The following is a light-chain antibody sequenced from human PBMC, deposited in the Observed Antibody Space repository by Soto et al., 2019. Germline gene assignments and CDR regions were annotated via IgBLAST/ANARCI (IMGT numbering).Light chain of an antibody. V-gene: IGLV1-47*01. J-gene: IGLJ2*01. CDR1: SSNIGSNY. CDR2: RIN. CDR3: AAWDDSLSGRVV. Sequence: QAVVTQPPSASGTPGQRVTISCSGSSSNIGSNYVYWYQQFPGTAPKLLIYRINQRPSGVPDRFSASKSGTSASLAISGLRSEDEADYYCAAWDDSLSGRVVFGGGTKLTVL.